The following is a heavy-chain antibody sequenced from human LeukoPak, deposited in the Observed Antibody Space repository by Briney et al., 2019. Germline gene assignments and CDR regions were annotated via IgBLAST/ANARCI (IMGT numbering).Heavy chain of an antibody. Sequence: ASVKVSCKASGYTFTSYYMHWVRQAPGQGLEWMGIINPSGGSTTYAQKFQGRVTMTRDTSASTAYMELSSLRSEDTAVYYCARAQDPAKYCSSTSCLYGMDVWGQGTTVTVSS. CDR3: ARAQDPAKYCSSTSCLYGMDV. J-gene: IGHJ6*02. D-gene: IGHD2-2*01. CDR1: GYTFTSYY. V-gene: IGHV1-46*01. CDR2: INPSGGST.